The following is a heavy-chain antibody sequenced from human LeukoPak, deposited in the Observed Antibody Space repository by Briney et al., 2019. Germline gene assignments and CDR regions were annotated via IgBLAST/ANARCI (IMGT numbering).Heavy chain of an antibody. J-gene: IGHJ4*02. CDR2: MNPNSGGT. D-gene: IGHD6-6*01. CDR1: GYTFTGYY. Sequence: AAVKVSCLASGYTFTGYYMHWVGQAPGRGREWMGWMNPNSGGTNYAPKFQGRVTMTRDTPISTVYMELSRLRSDDTAVYYCARGSSGKQLVPLDYWGQGTLVTVSS. V-gene: IGHV1-2*02. CDR3: ARGSSGKQLVPLDY.